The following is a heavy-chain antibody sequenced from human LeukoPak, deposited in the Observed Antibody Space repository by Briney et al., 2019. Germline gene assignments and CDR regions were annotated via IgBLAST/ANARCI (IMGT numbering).Heavy chain of an antibody. CDR3: ARDERYCSGGSCYPGAFDI. V-gene: IGHV4-59*01. Sequence: SETLSLTCTVSGGSISGYYWSWIRQPPGKGLEWIGYIYNGGSTNQNPSLRSRVTISVDTSKKQFSLKLSSVTAADTAVYYCARDERYCSGGSCYPGAFDIWGQGTMVTVSS. CDR1: GGSISGYY. D-gene: IGHD2-15*01. J-gene: IGHJ3*02. CDR2: IYNGGST.